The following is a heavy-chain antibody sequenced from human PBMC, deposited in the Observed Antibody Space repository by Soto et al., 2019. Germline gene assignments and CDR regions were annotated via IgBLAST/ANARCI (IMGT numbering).Heavy chain of an antibody. CDR1: GFTFSSYA. CDR3: AKSNYDFCSGYFGGPAYFDY. CDR2: ISGSGGST. V-gene: IGHV3-23*01. Sequence: PGGSLRLSCAASGFTFSSYAMSWVRQAPGKGLEWVSAISGSGGSTYYADSVKGRFTISRDNSKNTLYLQMNSLRAEDTAVYYCAKSNYDFCSGYFGGPAYFDYWGQGTLVTVSS. D-gene: IGHD3-3*01. J-gene: IGHJ4*02.